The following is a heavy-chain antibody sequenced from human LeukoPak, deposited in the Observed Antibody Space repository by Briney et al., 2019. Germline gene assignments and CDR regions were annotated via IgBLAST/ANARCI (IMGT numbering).Heavy chain of an antibody. Sequence: GGSLRLSCAASGFTFSSYSMNWVRQAPGKGLEWVSVIRGSGGSTYYADSVKGRFTISRDNAKNSLYLQMNSLRAEDTAVYYCARSYGAFDIWGQGTMVTVSS. CDR3: ARSYGAFDI. J-gene: IGHJ3*02. CDR2: IRGSGGST. V-gene: IGHV3-21*01. CDR1: GFTFSSYS. D-gene: IGHD5-18*01.